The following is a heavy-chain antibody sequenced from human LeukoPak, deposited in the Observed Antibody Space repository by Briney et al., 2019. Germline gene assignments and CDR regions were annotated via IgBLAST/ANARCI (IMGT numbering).Heavy chain of an antibody. J-gene: IGHJ5*02. Sequence: GGSLRLSCAASGFTFSSYAMHWVRQAPGKGLEWVAVISYDGYNKYYADSVKGRFTISRDNSKNTLFLQMNSLRTDDTAVYYCAKYDVVVVAAERWFDPWGQGTLVTVSS. CDR2: ISYDGYNK. CDR1: GFTFSSYA. CDR3: AKYDVVVVAAERWFDP. D-gene: IGHD2-15*01. V-gene: IGHV3-30-3*02.